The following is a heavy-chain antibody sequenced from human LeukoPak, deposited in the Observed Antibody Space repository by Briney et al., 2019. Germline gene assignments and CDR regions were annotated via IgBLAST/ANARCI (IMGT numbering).Heavy chain of an antibody. D-gene: IGHD3-3*01. CDR2: IYSGGST. CDR1: GFTVSSNY. Sequence: GGSLRLSCAASGFTVSSNYMSWVRQAPGKGLEGVSVIYSGGSTYYADSVKGRFTISRDNSKNTLYLQMNSLRAEDTAVYYCARGGSGYHNDYNNWFDPWGQGTLVTVSS. J-gene: IGHJ5*02. V-gene: IGHV3-53*01. CDR3: ARGGSGYHNDYNNWFDP.